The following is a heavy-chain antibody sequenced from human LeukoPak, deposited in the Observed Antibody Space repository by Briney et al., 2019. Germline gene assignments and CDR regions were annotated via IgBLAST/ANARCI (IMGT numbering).Heavy chain of an antibody. CDR1: GFTFSNAW. J-gene: IGHJ6*03. V-gene: IGHV3-15*01. D-gene: IGHD3-3*01. CDR2: IKSKTDGGTT. Sequence: GGSLRLSCAASGFTFSNAWMSWVRQAPGKGLEWVGRIKSKTDGGTTDYAAPVKGRFTISRDDSKNTLYLQMNSLRAEDTAVYYCAKGGVITPYYYYYMDVWGKGTTVTISS. CDR3: AKGGVITPYYYYYMDV.